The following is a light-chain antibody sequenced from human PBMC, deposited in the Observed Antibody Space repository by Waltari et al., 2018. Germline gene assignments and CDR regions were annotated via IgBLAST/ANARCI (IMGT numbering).Light chain of an antibody. J-gene: IGKJ1*01. CDR1: QSISSW. CDR3: QQYNGYPWT. CDR2: KAS. V-gene: IGKV1-5*03. Sequence: DIQMTQSPSTLSASVGDRVTITYRASQSISSWLAWYQQKPGKAPKLLIYKASNLGSGVPSRFSAGGSETEFTLTISSLQPDDFATYYCQQYNGYPWTFGQGTKVEVK.